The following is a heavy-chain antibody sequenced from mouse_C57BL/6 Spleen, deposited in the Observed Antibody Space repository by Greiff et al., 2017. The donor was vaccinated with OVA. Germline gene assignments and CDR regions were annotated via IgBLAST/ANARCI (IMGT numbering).Heavy chain of an antibody. D-gene: IGHD4-1*01. CDR1: GYTFTSYW. CDR3: AKLGGGFAY. Sequence: QVQLQQPGAELVKPGASVKLSCKASGYTFTSYWMQWVKQRPGQGLEWIGEIDPSDSYTNSNQKFKGKATLTVDTSSSAAYMQLSSLTSEDSAVYYCAKLGGGFAYWGQGTLVTVSA. CDR2: IDPSDSYT. J-gene: IGHJ3*01. V-gene: IGHV1-50*01.